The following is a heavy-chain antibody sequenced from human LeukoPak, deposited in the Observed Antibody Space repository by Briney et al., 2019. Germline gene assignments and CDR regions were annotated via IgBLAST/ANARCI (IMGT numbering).Heavy chain of an antibody. V-gene: IGHV3-30*02. CDR3: ARDYCSSTSSCYYYMDV. Sequence: GGSLRLSCAASGFTFSTSGMHWVRQSPGKGLDWVAFIRNDGTKKNYADSVKGRFTISRDNAKNSLYLQMNSLRAEDTAVYYCARDYCSSTSSCYYYMDVWGKGTTVTISS. CDR1: GFTFSTSG. D-gene: IGHD2-2*01. J-gene: IGHJ6*03. CDR2: IRNDGTKK.